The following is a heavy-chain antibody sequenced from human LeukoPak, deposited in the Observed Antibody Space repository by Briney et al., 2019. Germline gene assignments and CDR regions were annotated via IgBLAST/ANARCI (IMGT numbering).Heavy chain of an antibody. V-gene: IGHV1-69*04. D-gene: IGHD3-22*01. Sequence: GASVKVSCKASGGTFSSYAISWVRQAPGQGLEWMGRIIPILGIANYAQKFQGRVTITADKSTSTAYMELSSLRSEDTAVYYCARDLPMDYYDSGGYPPDYYYGMDVWGQGTTVTVSS. J-gene: IGHJ6*02. CDR3: ARDLPMDYYDSGGYPPDYYYGMDV. CDR2: IIPILGIA. CDR1: GGTFSSYA.